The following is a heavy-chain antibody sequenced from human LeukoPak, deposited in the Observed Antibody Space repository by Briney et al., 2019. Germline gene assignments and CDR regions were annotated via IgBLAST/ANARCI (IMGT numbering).Heavy chain of an antibody. CDR3: VRATAAGSGRAFDY. J-gene: IGHJ4*02. CDR2: IHHSKGT. D-gene: IGHD3-10*01. V-gene: IGHV4-34*01. Sequence: SETLSLTCAVYGESISDYYWTWIRQFPGKGLEWIGEIHHSKGTNYNPSLKSRLTMSVDRSKNQFSLKLSSVTAADTAIYYCVRATAAGSGRAFDYWAQGSLVPVYS. CDR1: GESISDYY.